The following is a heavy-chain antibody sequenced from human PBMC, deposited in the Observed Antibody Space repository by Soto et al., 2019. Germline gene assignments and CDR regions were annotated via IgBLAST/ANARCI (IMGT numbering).Heavy chain of an antibody. V-gene: IGHV1-24*01. CDR3: ASSRHVETAMSMDYYYGMDV. CDR1: GYTLTELS. J-gene: IGHJ6*02. D-gene: IGHD5-18*01. CDR2: FDPEDGET. Sequence: ASVKVSCKVSGYTLTELSMHWVRQAPGKGLEWMGGFDPEDGETIYAQKFQGRVTMTEDTSTDTAYMELSSLRSEDTAVYYCASSRHVETAMSMDYYYGMDVWGQGTTVTVSS.